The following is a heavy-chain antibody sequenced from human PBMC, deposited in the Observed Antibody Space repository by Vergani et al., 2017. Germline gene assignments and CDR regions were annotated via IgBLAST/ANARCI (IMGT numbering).Heavy chain of an antibody. CDR2: ISYDGSNK. V-gene: IGHV3-30-3*01. J-gene: IGHJ4*02. D-gene: IGHD2-8*01. CDR1: GFTFSSYA. Sequence: VQLVESGGGLVQPGGSLRLSCAASGFTFSSYAMHWVRQAPGKGLEWVAVISYDGSNKYYADSVKGRFTISRDNSKNSLHLQMNNLRAEDTAVYYCARQSRDVFCTNGVCPLGYWGQGALVTVSS. CDR3: ARQSRDVFCTNGVCPLGY.